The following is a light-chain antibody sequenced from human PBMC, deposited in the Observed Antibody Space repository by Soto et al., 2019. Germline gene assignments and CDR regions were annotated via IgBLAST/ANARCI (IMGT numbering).Light chain of an antibody. CDR2: SAS. Sequence: DIQMTQSPASLSVSVGDRVTITCRASQSINNYLNWYLQRPGQAPKLLIRSASTLQRGVPSRFSGSASRTEFTLTIADLQPDDFGTYYCQQSLTMPITFGHGKRLDSK. CDR1: QSINNY. V-gene: IGKV1-39*01. CDR3: QQSLTMPIT. J-gene: IGKJ5*01.